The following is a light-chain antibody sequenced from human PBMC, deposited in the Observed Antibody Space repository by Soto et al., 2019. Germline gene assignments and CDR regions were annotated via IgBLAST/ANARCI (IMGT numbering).Light chain of an antibody. CDR3: QQYGSSPTWT. CDR2: GAS. Sequence: ESVLTQSPGTLSLSPGDRATLSCRASQSVSSNYLAWYQQRPGQAPRLLIYGASTSASGIPDRFSGSGSGTDFTLTISRLEPEDSAVYYCQQYGSSPTWTFGQGTKVDIK. CDR1: QSVSSNY. V-gene: IGKV3-20*01. J-gene: IGKJ1*01.